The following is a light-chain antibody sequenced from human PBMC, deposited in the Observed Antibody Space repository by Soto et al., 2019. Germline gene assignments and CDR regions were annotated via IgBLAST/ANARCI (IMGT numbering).Light chain of an antibody. V-gene: IGKV3-15*01. CDR3: QQYNNWPRT. Sequence: EIVMTQSPATLSVSPGERATLSCRASQSVRSNLAWYQQKHGQAPRLLIYGASTRATGIPARCSGSGSGTEFTLTISSLQSEDFAVYYCQQYNNWPRTFGQGTKVETK. CDR1: QSVRSN. CDR2: GAS. J-gene: IGKJ1*01.